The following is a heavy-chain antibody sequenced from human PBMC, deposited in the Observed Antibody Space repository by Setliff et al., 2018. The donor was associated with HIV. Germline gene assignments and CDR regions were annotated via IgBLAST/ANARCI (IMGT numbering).Heavy chain of an antibody. Sequence: GGSLRLSCAASEFTFSSYGLHWVRQAPGKGLEWVALIWYDGSNKYYADSVKGRFTISRDNSRNTLYLQMSSLRVEDTAVYYCASSGSGSYINWFGPWGQGTLVTVSS. D-gene: IGHD3-10*01. CDR3: ASSGSGSYINWFGP. V-gene: IGHV3-33*08. CDR2: IWYDGSNK. J-gene: IGHJ5*02. CDR1: EFTFSSYG.